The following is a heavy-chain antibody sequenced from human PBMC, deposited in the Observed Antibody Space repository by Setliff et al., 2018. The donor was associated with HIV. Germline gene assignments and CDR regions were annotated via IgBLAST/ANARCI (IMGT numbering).Heavy chain of an antibody. CDR3: AMFSSSSG. CDR1: GFTFSRYW. V-gene: IGHV3-74*01. J-gene: IGHJ4*02. CDR2: INNDTTTT. Sequence: GGSLRLSCAASGFTFSRYWMHWVRQAPGQGLVWVSGINNDTTTTTYADSVKGRFSISRDNTKNTLYLQMNGLRGDDTAVYYCAMFSSSSGWGQGTQVTFSS. D-gene: IGHD6-6*01.